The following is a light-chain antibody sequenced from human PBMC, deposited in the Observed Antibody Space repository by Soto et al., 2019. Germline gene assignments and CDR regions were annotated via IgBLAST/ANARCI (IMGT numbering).Light chain of an antibody. CDR3: SSYTSSSTYV. CDR1: SSDVGGYNY. Sequence: QSVLTQPASVSGSPGQSITISCTGTSSDVGGYNYVSWYQQHPGKAPKLMNYDVSNRPSGVSNSFSGSKSGNTASLTISGLQAEDEADYYCSSYTSSSTYVFGTGTKVTVL. J-gene: IGLJ1*01. V-gene: IGLV2-14*01. CDR2: DVS.